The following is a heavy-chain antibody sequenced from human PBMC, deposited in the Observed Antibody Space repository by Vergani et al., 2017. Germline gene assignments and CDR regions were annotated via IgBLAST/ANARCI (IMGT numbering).Heavy chain of an antibody. V-gene: IGHV4-34*01. CDR1: GGSFSGYY. Sequence: QVQLQQWGAGLLKPSETLSLTCAVYGGSFSGYYWSWIRQPPGKGLEWIGEINHSGSTNYNPSLKSRVTISVATSKNQFSLELSSVTAADTAVYYCARGRVYCGSGPTGWFDPWGQRTLVTVSS. D-gene: IGHD3-10*01. CDR3: ARGRVYCGSGPTGWFDP. J-gene: IGHJ5*02. CDR2: INHSGST.